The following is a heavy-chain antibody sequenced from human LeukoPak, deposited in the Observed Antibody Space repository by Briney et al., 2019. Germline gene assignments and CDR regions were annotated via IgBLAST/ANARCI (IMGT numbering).Heavy chain of an antibody. CDR2: IHYSAST. J-gene: IGHJ5*02. V-gene: IGHV4-59*08. CDR3: ARHPTTMTTPP. Sequence: SETLSLTCTVSGASISNYYWSWIRQPPGKGLEWIGYIHYSASTDYNPSLKSRVTMSVDTSKNQFSLRLSSVTAADTAMYYCARHPTTMTTPPWGQGTLVTVSS. D-gene: IGHD4-17*01. CDR1: GASISNYY.